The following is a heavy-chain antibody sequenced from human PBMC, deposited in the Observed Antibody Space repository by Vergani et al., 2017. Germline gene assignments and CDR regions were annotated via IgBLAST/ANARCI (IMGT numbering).Heavy chain of an antibody. CDR1: GFTFSSYS. CDR3: ARHRCCSGGSCYFPGDY. D-gene: IGHD2-15*01. Sequence: VQLVESGGGLVKPGGSLRLSCAASGFTFSSYSMNWVRQAPGKGLEWVSYISSSSSTIYYADSVKGRFTISRDNAKNSLYLQMNSLRAEDTAVYYCARHRCCSGGSCYFPGDYWGQGTLVTVSS. CDR2: ISSSSSTI. V-gene: IGHV3-48*01. J-gene: IGHJ4*02.